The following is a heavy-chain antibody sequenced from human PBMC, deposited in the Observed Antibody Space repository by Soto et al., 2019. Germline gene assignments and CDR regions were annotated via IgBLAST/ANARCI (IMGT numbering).Heavy chain of an antibody. J-gene: IGHJ6*02. CDR2: IIPILGIA. CDR1: GGTFSSYT. Sequence: QVQLVQSGAEVKKPGSSVKVSCKASGGTFSSYTISWVRQAPGQGLEWMGRIIPILGIANYAQKFQGRVTIPAEKSTSTAYMELSSLRSEDTAVYSCAREKYGDYVGYYYGMAVWGQGTTVTVSS. CDR3: AREKYGDYVGYYYGMAV. V-gene: IGHV1-69*02. D-gene: IGHD4-17*01.